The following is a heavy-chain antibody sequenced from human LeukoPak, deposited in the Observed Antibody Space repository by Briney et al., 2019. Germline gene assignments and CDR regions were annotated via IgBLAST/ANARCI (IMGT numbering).Heavy chain of an antibody. D-gene: IGHD3-10*01. V-gene: IGHV4-59*08. J-gene: IGHJ3*02. CDR2: IYYSGST. Sequence: PSETLSLTCTGSGGSISSYYWRWIRQPPGKELEWIEYIYYSGSTNYNPSLKSRVTISVDTSKNQFSLKLSSVTAADTAVYYCARHEEYYYAGPGAFDIWGQRTMVTVSS. CDR1: GGSISSYY. CDR3: ARHEEYYYAGPGAFDI.